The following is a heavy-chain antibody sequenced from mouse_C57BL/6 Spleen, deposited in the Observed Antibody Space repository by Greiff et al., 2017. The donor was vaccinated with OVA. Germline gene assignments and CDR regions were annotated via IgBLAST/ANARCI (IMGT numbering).Heavy chain of an antibody. V-gene: IGHV1-50*01. CDR2: IDPSDSYT. D-gene: IGHD2-1*01. CDR1: GYTFTSYW. J-gene: IGHJ4*01. CDR3: ARRGLWYPYYAMDY. Sequence: VQLQQPGAELVKPGASVKLSCKASGYTFTSYWMQWVKQRPGQGLEWIGEIDPSDSYTNYNQKFKGKATLTVDTSSSTAYMQLSSLTSEDSAVYYCARRGLWYPYYAMDYWGQGTSVTVSS.